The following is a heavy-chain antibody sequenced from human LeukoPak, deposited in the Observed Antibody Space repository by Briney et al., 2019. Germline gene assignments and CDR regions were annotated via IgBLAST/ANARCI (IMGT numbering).Heavy chain of an antibody. J-gene: IGHJ6*03. Sequence: GGSLRLSCAASGFTFSSYSMNWVRQAPGKGLEWVSSISRSSSYIYYADSVKGRFTISRDNAKNSLYLQMNSLRAEDTAVYYCARGTDSSSWYGSYYYYYYMDVWGKGTTVTVSS. CDR2: ISRSSSYI. V-gene: IGHV3-21*01. D-gene: IGHD6-13*01. CDR3: ARGTDSSSWYGSYYYYYYMDV. CDR1: GFTFSSYS.